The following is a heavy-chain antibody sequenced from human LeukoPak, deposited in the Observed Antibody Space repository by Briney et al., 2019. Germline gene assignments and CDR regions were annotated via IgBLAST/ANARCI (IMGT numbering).Heavy chain of an antibody. CDR2: INPNSGST. J-gene: IGHJ4*02. D-gene: IGHD3-22*01. CDR3: ARDSHYYDSSGYYRFGYDY. CDR1: GYTFTGYY. V-gene: IGHV1-2*02. Sequence: ASVKVSCKASGYTFTGYYMHWVRQAPGQGLEWMGWINPNSGSTNYAQKFQGRVTMTRDTSISTAYMELSRLRSDDTAVYYCARDSHYYDSSGYYRFGYDYWGQGTLVTVSS.